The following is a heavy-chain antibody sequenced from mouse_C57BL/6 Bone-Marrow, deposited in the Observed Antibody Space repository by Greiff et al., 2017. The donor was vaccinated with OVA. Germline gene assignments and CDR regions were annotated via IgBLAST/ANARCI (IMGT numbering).Heavy chain of an antibody. CDR3: SEDSAVYYCAHSDYWNGYAMDY. D-gene: IGHD2-13*01. CDR2: GQGLEWIG. CDR1: YTFSRRVH. Sequence: QVHVKQSGPELARPWASVKISCQAFYTFSRRVHFAIRDTNYWMQWVKHRPGQGLEWIGAIYPGNGDTSYNKEFKGKATVTADKSSSTAYMQLSSLTSEDSAVYYCAHSDYWNGYAMDYWGQGTSVTVSS. J-gene: IGHJ4*01. V-gene: IGHV1-87*01.